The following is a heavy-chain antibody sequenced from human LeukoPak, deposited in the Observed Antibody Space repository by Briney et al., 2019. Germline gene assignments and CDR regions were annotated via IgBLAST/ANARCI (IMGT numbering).Heavy chain of an antibody. J-gene: IGHJ4*02. CDR1: GGYIGSYY. Sequence: SETLSLSRTVSGGYIGSYYRNWIRQPPGKGLEWSGAIYSIGSTKYNPSLKSRVTISVATSKTQCSLKLSSVTAADTAVYYCARDVLSTAKGDYWGQGTLVTVSS. CDR3: ARDVLSTAKGDY. D-gene: IGHD5-18*01. V-gene: IGHV4-59*01. CDR2: IYSIGST.